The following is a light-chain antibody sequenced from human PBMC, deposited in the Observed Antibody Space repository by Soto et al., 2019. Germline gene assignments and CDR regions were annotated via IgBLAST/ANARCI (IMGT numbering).Light chain of an antibody. CDR3: QQYGHSPLT. J-gene: IGKJ4*01. CDR1: QTLTNIS. V-gene: IGKV3-20*01. Sequence: DIVLTQSPGTLSVSPGERATLSCRASQTLTNISLAWYQQGPGQAPRLLVYEASSRATGISNRFSGSGSGSDITLTINKLESGDSAVYYCQQYGHSPLTFGVGTKVEIK. CDR2: EAS.